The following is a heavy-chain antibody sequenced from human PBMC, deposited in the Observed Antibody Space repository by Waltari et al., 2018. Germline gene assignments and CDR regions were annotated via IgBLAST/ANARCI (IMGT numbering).Heavy chain of an antibody. V-gene: IGHV4-39*07. D-gene: IGHD6-19*01. CDR1: GGSISSSSYY. J-gene: IGHJ4*02. CDR2: IYYSGST. Sequence: QLQLQESGPGLVKPSETLSLTCTVSGGSISSSSYYWGWISPPPGKGLEWIGSIYYSGSTYYNPSLKSRVTISVDTSKNQFSLKLSSVTAADTAVYYCARQGIAVAGAPHYFDYWGQGTLVTVSS. CDR3: ARQGIAVAGAPHYFDY.